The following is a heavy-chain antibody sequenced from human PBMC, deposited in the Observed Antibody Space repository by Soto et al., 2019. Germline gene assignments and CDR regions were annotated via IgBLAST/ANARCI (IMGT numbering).Heavy chain of an antibody. V-gene: IGHV4-34*01. CDR2: INHSGST. CDR1: GGSFSGYY. Sequence: PSETLSLTCAVYGGSFSGYYWSWIRQPPGKGLEWIGEINHSGSTNYNPSLKSRVTISVDTSKNQFSLKLSSVTAADTAVYYCARSRMGDYVDWGQGTLVTVSS. D-gene: IGHD4-17*01. J-gene: IGHJ4*02. CDR3: ARSRMGDYVD.